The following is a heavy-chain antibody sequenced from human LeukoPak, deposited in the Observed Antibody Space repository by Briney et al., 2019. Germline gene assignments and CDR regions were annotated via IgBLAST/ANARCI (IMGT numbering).Heavy chain of an antibody. CDR2: ISYDGSNK. CDR3: AKDGGYSSSWTDY. D-gene: IGHD6-13*01. CDR1: GFTFSSYG. J-gene: IGHJ4*02. Sequence: GGSLRLSCAASGFTFSSYGMPWVRQAPGKGLEWVAVISYDGSNKYYADSVKGRFTISRDNSKNTLYLQMNSLRAEDTAVYYCAKDGGYSSSWTDYWGQGTLVTVSS. V-gene: IGHV3-30*18.